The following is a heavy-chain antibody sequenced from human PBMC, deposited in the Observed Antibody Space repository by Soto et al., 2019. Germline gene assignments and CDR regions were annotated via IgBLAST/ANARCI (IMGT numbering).Heavy chain of an antibody. CDR1: ALTASKNY. CDR2: IYSGGTT. D-gene: IGHD3-10*01. CDR3: ARGGSGSDWDYYGMDV. Sequence: EVQLVESGGGLVQPGGSLRLSCAGSALTASKNYMSWVRQPPGKGLEGVSVIYSGGTTYYADSVKDRFSISRDNSKSTLYLQMDNLRAGDTAVYYCARGGSGSDWDYYGMDVWGQGTTVTVSS. V-gene: IGHV3-66*01. J-gene: IGHJ6*02.